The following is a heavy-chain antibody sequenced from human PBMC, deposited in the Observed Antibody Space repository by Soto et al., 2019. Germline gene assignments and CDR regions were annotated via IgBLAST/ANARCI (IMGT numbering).Heavy chain of an antibody. CDR2: INPNSGGT. D-gene: IGHD6-19*01. CDR1: GYTFTGYY. Sequence: ASGKVSCKASGYTFTGYYMHWVRQAPGQGLEWLGWINPNSGGTNYAQKFQGRVTMTRDTSISTAYMELSRLRSDDTAVYYCARGPRTSPSIAVAGRFDPWGQGTLVTVSS. V-gene: IGHV1-2*02. CDR3: ARGPRTSPSIAVAGRFDP. J-gene: IGHJ5*02.